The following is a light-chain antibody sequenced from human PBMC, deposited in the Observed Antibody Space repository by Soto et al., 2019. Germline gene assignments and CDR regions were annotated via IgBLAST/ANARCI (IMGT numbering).Light chain of an antibody. J-gene: IGKJ3*01. V-gene: IGKV1-5*03. CDR1: ESIRSW. Sequence: DIQMTQSPSTLSASVGDRVIITCRASESIRSWLAWYQQKPGKAPKLLISKASSLESGVPSRFSGSGSGAEFTLTISSLQPDDFATYYCKQYNSYETFTFGPG. CDR3: KQYNSYETFT. CDR2: KAS.